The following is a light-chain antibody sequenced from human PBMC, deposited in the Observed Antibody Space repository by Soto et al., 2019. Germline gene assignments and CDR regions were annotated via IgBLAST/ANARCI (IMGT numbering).Light chain of an antibody. CDR1: QSIRNN. J-gene: IGKJ1*01. CDR2: NAF. CDR3: LQPVTSPLT. Sequence: DIQMTQSPSSLSASVGDRVTISCRASQSIRNNLLGWYQQKAGKAPKLLIYNAFILQSGVPSRFSGSGSGTEFTLTISSLQPEDFATYYCLQPVTSPLTFGQGTKVEIK. V-gene: IGKV1-17*01.